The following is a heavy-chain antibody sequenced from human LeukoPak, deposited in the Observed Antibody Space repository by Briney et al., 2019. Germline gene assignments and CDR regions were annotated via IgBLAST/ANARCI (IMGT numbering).Heavy chain of an antibody. CDR2: IYYSGST. CDR1: GGSISSYY. J-gene: IGHJ5*02. D-gene: IGHD3-10*01. V-gene: IGHV4-59*01. CDR3: ARAHYGSGSYRRPYNWFDP. Sequence: SETLSLTYTVSGGSISSYYWSWIRQPPGRGLEWIGYIYYSGSTNYNPSLKSRVTISVDTSKNQFSLKLSSVTAADTAVYYCARAHYGSGSYRRPYNWFDPWGQGTLVTVSS.